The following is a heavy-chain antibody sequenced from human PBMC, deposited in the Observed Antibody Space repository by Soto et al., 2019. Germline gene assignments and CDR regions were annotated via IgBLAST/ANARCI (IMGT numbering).Heavy chain of an antibody. D-gene: IGHD3-16*01. J-gene: IGHJ6*02. CDR3: ANSPLEEGGIYYGFDG. CDR1: GDTFNNYI. Sequence: QVQLVQSGAEVKKPGSSVKVSCKASGDTFNNYIISWVRQAPGQGLEWMGGIIHFRGTADNVQKFQGSDTITADKTTSTVFMELSSLRSEDTAVYYCANSPLEEGGIYYGFDGWGQGTRVTVSS. V-gene: IGHV1-69*08. CDR2: IIHFRGTA.